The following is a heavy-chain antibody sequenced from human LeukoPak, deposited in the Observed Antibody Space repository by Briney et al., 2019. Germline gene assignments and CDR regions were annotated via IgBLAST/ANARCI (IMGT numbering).Heavy chain of an antibody. CDR3: ARHVPYSSGWYRGYYFDY. J-gene: IGHJ4*02. D-gene: IGHD6-19*01. CDR2: IYTSGST. V-gene: IGHV4-61*02. Sequence: SETLSLTCTVSGGSISSGSYFWSWIRQPAGKGLEWIGRIYTSGSTNYNPSLKSRVTISVDTSKNQFSLKLSSVTAADTAVYYCARHVPYSSGWYRGYYFDYWGQGTLVTVSS. CDR1: GGSISSGSYF.